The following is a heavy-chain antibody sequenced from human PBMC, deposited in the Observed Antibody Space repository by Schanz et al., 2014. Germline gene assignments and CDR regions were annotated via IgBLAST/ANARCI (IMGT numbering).Heavy chain of an antibody. D-gene: IGHD3-9*01. CDR3: ARDSGPYYDKSMDV. CDR2: ISYDGRNK. Sequence: QVQMVESGGGVVQPGRSLRLSCAASGFIFSSYGLHWVRQAPGKGLEWVAVISYDGRNKYYADSVKGRFTISRDNSKNTLYLQMNSLRAEDTAVYYCARDSGPYYDKSMDVWGQGTTVAVSS. CDR1: GFIFSSYG. J-gene: IGHJ6*02. V-gene: IGHV3-30*19.